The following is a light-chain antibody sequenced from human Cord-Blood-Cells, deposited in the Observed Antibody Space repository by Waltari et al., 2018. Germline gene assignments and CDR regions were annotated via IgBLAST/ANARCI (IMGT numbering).Light chain of an antibody. Sequence: QSALTQPASVSGSPGQSITIPCTGTSRDVGSYNLVSCYQQHPGKAPKLMIYEGSKRPSGVSNRFSGSKSGNTASLTISGLQAEDEADYYCCSYAGSSTFWVFGGGTKLTVL. CDR3: CSYAGSSTFWV. CDR1: SRDVGSYNL. CDR2: EGS. J-gene: IGLJ3*02. V-gene: IGLV2-23*03.